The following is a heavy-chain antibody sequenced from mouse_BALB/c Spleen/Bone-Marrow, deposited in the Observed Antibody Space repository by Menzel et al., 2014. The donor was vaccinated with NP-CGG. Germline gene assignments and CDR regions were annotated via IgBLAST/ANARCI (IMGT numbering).Heavy chain of an antibody. Sequence: EVKLVESGPELVKPGASVKMSCKASGYTFTSYVMHWVKQKPGQGLEWIGYINPYNDGTKYNEKSKGKATLTSDKSSSTAYMELSSLTSEDSAVYYCARSPSYGNYVDYWGQGTSVTVSS. D-gene: IGHD2-10*02. V-gene: IGHV1-14*01. CDR2: INPYNDGT. CDR3: ARSPSYGNYVDY. J-gene: IGHJ4*01. CDR1: GYTFTSYV.